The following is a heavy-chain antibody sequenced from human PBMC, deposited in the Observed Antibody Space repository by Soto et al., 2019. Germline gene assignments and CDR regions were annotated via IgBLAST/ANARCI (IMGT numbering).Heavy chain of an antibody. D-gene: IGHD3-3*01. J-gene: IGHJ6*02. V-gene: IGHV1-2*02. Sequence: ASVKVSCKASGYTFTGYYMHWVRQAPGQGLEWMGWINPNSGGSKYAQKFQGRVTMTRDTSISTAYMELSRLRSDDTAVYYCARDFEVVPRIDGMDVWGQGTTVTVSS. CDR1: GYTFTGYY. CDR2: INPNSGGS. CDR3: ARDFEVVPRIDGMDV.